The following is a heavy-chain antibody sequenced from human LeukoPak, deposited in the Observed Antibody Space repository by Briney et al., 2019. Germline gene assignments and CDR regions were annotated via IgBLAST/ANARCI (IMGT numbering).Heavy chain of an antibody. J-gene: IGHJ4*02. D-gene: IGHD3-10*01. CDR3: ARGLLWFGELWIFDY. CDR2: ISHSGST. V-gene: IGHV4-34*01. CDR1: GGSFSGYY. Sequence: SETLSLTCAVYGGSFSGYYWSWMRQPPGKGLEGIGEISHSGSTNYNPSLKSRVTISVDTSKNQFSLKLSSVTAADTAVYYCARGLLWFGELWIFDYWGQGTLVTVSS.